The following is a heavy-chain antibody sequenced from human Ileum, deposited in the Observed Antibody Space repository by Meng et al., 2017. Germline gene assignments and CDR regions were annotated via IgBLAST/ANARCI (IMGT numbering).Heavy chain of an antibody. D-gene: IGHD3-22*01. Sequence: GGSLRLSCAASGFTFSSYAMMWVRQAPGKGLEWISSITGTGSSTYYAASVKGRLTISRDNSKNMMYLQVDSLRAEDTALYYCAKGVANDKDDWFDPWGQGTQVTVSS. CDR2: ITGTGSST. CDR1: GFTFSSYA. J-gene: IGHJ5*02. V-gene: IGHV3-23*01. CDR3: AKGVANDKDDWFDP.